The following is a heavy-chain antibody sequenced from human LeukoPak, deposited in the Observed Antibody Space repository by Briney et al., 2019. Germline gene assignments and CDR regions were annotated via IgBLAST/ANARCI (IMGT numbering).Heavy chain of an antibody. J-gene: IGHJ5*02. CDR2: IYYSGST. CDR1: GGSISSYY. Sequence: SETLSLTCTVSGGSISSYYWSWIRQPPGKGLEWIGYIYYSGSTNYNPSLKSRVTISVDTSKNQFSLKLSSVTAADTAVYYRARHEGPTYYYDTSWGQGTLVTVSS. CDR3: ARHEGPTYYYDTS. V-gene: IGHV4-59*08. D-gene: IGHD3-10*01.